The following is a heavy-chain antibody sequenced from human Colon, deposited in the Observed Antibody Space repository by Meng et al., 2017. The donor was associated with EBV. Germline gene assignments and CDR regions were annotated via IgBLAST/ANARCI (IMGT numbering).Heavy chain of an antibody. Sequence: QVQMVESGAEVKKPGHSVKVSCKASGYTFTGYYMQWVRQAPGQGLEWMGRINPNSGGTNYAQKFQGRVTMTRDTSISTAYMELSRLRSDDTAVHYCAHQAVAGTRGWFDPWGQGTLVTVSS. J-gene: IGHJ5*02. CDR2: INPNSGGT. V-gene: IGHV1-2*06. D-gene: IGHD6-19*01. CDR1: GYTFTGYY. CDR3: AHQAVAGTRGWFDP.